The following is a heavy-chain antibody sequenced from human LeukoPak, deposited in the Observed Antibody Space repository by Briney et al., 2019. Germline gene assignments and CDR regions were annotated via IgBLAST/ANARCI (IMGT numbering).Heavy chain of an antibody. CDR2: INPNSGGT. CDR1: GYTXTEYY. D-gene: IGHD6-13*01. J-gene: IGHJ5*02. Sequence: ASVKVSCKASGYTXTEYYMHWVRQAPGQGLEWMGWINPNSGGTNYAQKFQGRVTMTRDTSISTAYMELSRLRSDDTAVYYCARVRPAGRSQVGWFDPWGQGTLVTVSS. CDR3: ARVRPAGRSQVGWFDP. V-gene: IGHV1-2*02.